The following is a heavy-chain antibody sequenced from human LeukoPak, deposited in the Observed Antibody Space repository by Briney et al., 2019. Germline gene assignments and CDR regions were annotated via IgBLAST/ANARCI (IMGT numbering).Heavy chain of an antibody. V-gene: IGHV4-4*02. D-gene: IGHD5-12*01. CDR3: ASHKMEATTFDY. CDR2: IFESGST. Sequence: PSETLSLTCAVSGGSISGYWWSWVRQPPGKGLEWIGEIFESGSTNYNPSLKSRATISGDKSESLFSLRLTSVSVADTAVYYCASHKMEATTFDYWGKGTLVTVSS. J-gene: IGHJ4*02. CDR1: GGSISGYW.